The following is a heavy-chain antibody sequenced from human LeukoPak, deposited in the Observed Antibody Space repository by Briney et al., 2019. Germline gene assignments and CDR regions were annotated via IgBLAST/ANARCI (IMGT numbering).Heavy chain of an antibody. CDR1: GFTFPNYS. J-gene: IGHJ5*02. Sequence: GGSLRLSCAASGFTFPNYSMNWVRQAPGKGLEWVSVIYSGGSTYYADSVKGRFTISRDNSKNTLYLQMNSLRAEDTAVYYCARNKAAAGKGWFDPWGQGTLVTVSS. CDR2: IYSGGST. V-gene: IGHV3-53*01. CDR3: ARNKAAAGKGWFDP. D-gene: IGHD6-13*01.